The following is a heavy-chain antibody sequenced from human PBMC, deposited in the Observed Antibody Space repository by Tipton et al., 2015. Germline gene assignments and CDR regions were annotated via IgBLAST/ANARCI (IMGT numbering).Heavy chain of an antibody. CDR2: MNPNSGNT. D-gene: IGHD5-18*01. V-gene: IGHV1-8*02. CDR1: GYTFSSYG. CDR3: ARLHSEDTAMVFWENYYYYGMDV. J-gene: IGHJ6*02. Sequence: QSGAEVKKPGASVKVSCKASGYTFSSYGISWVRQAPGQGLEWMGWMNPNSGNTGYAQKFQGRVTMTRNTSISTAYMELSSLRSEDTAVYYCARLHSEDTAMVFWENYYYYGMDVWGQGTTVTVSS.